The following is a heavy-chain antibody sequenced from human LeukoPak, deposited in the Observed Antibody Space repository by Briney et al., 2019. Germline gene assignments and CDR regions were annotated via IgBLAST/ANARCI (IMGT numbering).Heavy chain of an antibody. D-gene: IGHD3-3*01. CDR3: ARLVNDFSSGLYTGGYYYMDV. V-gene: IGHV4-39*01. Sequence: SETLSLTCTVSGGSITSSRYYWGWIRQTPGKGLEWIGSISYSGSTQYHPSLKSRLTIFVDTSKSQFSLELTSVTAADTAVLYSARLVNDFSSGLYTGGYYYMDVWGKGTTVTVSS. CDR1: GGSITSSRYY. CDR2: ISYSGST. J-gene: IGHJ6*03.